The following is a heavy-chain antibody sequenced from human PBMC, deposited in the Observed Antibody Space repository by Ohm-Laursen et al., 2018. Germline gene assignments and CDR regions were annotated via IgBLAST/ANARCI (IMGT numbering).Heavy chain of an antibody. Sequence: SLRLSCAASGFTFRDRYMSWIRQAPGQGLEWVSYISNGGKTIFYADSVKGRFTISRENAKNSLYLQMNSLRAGDTAVYYCARASPRGLDPWGQGTLVTVSS. CDR1: GFTFRDRY. J-gene: IGHJ5*02. V-gene: IGHV3-11*04. CDR3: ARASPRGLDP. CDR2: ISNGGKTI.